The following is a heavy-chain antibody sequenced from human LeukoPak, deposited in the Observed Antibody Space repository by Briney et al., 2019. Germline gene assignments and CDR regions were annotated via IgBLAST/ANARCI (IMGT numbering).Heavy chain of an antibody. CDR3: ARRGDSDFRID. V-gene: IGHV5-51*01. CDR2: IYPDDCDT. Sequence: GESLKISCKGPRHSFHSQWIGWVRQMPGKGLEWMGIIYPDDCDTRYSPSFKGQFTISADKSISTAYLQWNSLQASDRAIYYCARRGDSDFRIDWGQGTLVTVSS. J-gene: IGHJ4*02. D-gene: IGHD2-21*02. CDR1: RHSFHSQW.